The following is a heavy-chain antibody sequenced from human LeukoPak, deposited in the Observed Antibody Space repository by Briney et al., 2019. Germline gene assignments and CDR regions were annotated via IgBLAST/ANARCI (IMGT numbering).Heavy chain of an antibody. CDR3: ARIGETDTYDY. CDR2: IDFNGRDT. J-gene: IGHJ4*02. Sequence: GGSLRLSCAASGFTFSRYSMHWIRQAPGKGLEYASAIDFNGRDTYYAHSVKGRFTISRDNSKNTLFLQMGSLRAEDMGVYYCARIGETDTYDYWGQGTLVTVSS. D-gene: IGHD5-18*01. CDR1: GFTFSRYS. V-gene: IGHV3-64*01.